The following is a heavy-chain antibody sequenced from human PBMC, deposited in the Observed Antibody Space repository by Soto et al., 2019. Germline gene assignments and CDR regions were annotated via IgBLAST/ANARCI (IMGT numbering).Heavy chain of an antibody. V-gene: IGHV3-21*01. CDR2: IISSGSFI. Sequence: EVQLVESGGGLVKPGGSLTLSCAASGFSFSNDNMNWIRQAPGKGLEWVSSIISSGSFIYYADSVKGRFTISRDNAKNSLYRQMNSLRVEDTALYYCARVADYYDSSGYLPVVDWGQGTLVTVSS. J-gene: IGHJ4*02. CDR1: GFSFSNDN. CDR3: ARVADYYDSSGYLPVVD. D-gene: IGHD3-22*01.